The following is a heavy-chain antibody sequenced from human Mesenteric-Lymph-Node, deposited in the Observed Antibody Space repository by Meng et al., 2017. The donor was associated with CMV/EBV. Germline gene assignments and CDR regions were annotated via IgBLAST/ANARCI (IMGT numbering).Heavy chain of an antibody. J-gene: IGHJ4*02. Sequence: QLQLRESRPGLVKPSETLSLSCIVSGDSISNSTYYWTWIRQPPGKGLEWIGSVHHSGTTYYNPSLKGRLTISVDTSANLFSLRLTTVTAADTATYYCARRGNYDSDYSEYWGQGTLVTVSS. D-gene: IGHD3-22*01. CDR3: ARRGNYDSDYSEY. V-gene: IGHV4-39*01. CDR2: VHHSGTT. CDR1: GDSISNSTYY.